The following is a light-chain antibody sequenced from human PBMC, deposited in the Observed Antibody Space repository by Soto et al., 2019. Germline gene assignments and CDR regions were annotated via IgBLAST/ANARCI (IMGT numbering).Light chain of an antibody. V-gene: IGKV3-20*01. CDR2: GAS. CDR3: LQYGSSPFT. CDR1: QSVSSSY. Sequence: EIVLTQSPGTLSLSPGERATLSCRASQSVSSSYLAWYQQKPGQAPRLLIYGASSRATGIPDRFSGSGSGTDFTLTVRRLEPEDSAVYYCLQYGSSPFTFGPGTNVDIK. J-gene: IGKJ3*01.